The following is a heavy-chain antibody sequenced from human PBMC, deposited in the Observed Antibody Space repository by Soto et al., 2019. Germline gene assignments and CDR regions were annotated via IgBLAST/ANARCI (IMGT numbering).Heavy chain of an antibody. Sequence: EVQVVESGGGLVQPGGSLRLSCAASGFTFSRYDMHWVRQATGRGLEWVSGIGTSGDTYYAGSVKGRFTISRENAKSSVYLHMNSLRAADMAVYYCARGALGFDPWGQGTLVAVSS. V-gene: IGHV3-13*04. CDR1: GFTFSRYD. CDR2: IGTSGDT. D-gene: IGHD6-6*01. J-gene: IGHJ5*02. CDR3: ARGALGFDP.